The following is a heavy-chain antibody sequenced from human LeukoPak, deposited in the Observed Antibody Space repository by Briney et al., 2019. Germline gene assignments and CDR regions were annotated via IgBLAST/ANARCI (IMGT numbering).Heavy chain of an antibody. CDR2: IIPIFGTA. V-gene: IGHV1-69*13. J-gene: IGHJ4*02. Sequence: ASVKVSCKASGYTFTSYGISWVRQAPGQGLEWMGGIIPIFGTANYAQKFQGRVTITADESTSTAYMELSSLRSEDTAVYYCARAPHTAGNNIDYWGQGTLVTVSS. CDR3: ARAPHTAGNNIDY. D-gene: IGHD5-18*01. CDR1: GYTFTSYG.